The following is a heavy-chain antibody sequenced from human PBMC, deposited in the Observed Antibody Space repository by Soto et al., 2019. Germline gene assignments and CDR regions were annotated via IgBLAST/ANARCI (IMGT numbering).Heavy chain of an antibody. CDR3: ARVDYYDSSGYYWVDP. D-gene: IGHD3-22*01. CDR1: GGSISSGGYY. V-gene: IGHV4-31*03. CDR2: IYYSGST. J-gene: IGHJ5*02. Sequence: QVQLQESGPGLVKPSQTLSLTCTVSGGSISSGGYYWSWIRQHPGKGLEWIGYIYYSGSTYYNPSLKSRVTMSVDTSKTQFSLKLSSVTAADTAVYYCARVDYYDSSGYYWVDPWGQGTLVTVSS.